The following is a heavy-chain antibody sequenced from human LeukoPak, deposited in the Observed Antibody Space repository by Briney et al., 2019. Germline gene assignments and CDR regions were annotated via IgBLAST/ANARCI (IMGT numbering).Heavy chain of an antibody. CDR1: GYTFTSYG. D-gene: IGHD6-13*01. Sequence: ASVNVSCKASGYTFTSYGISWVRQAPGQGLEWMGWISAYNGNTNYAQKLQGRVTMTTDTSTSTAYMELRSLRSDDTAVYYCARDLGVYSSSFFDYWGQGTLVTVSS. CDR2: ISAYNGNT. J-gene: IGHJ4*02. V-gene: IGHV1-18*01. CDR3: ARDLGVYSSSFFDY.